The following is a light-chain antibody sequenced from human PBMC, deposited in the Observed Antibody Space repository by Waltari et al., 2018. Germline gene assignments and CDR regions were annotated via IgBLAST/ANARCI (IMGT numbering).Light chain of an antibody. Sequence: QSALNQPRSVSGSHGQSDTISCTGTSSDVGGYEYISWYHQHPVKAPKLMIYDVSEWPSGVPDRFSGSKSGNTASLTISGLQAEDEADYYCSSYADNYVYVFGTGTEVTV. CDR2: DVS. V-gene: IGLV2-11*01. CDR3: SSYADNYVYV. J-gene: IGLJ1*01. CDR1: SSDVGGYEY.